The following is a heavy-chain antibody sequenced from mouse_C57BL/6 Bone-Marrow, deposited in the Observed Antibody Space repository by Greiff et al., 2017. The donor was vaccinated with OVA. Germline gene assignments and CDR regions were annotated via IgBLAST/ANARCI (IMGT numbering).Heavy chain of an antibody. CDR2: IRSKSSNYAT. CDR1: GFTFNTYA. J-gene: IGHJ2*01. D-gene: IGHD3-3*01. CDR3: VRDRRGLGYFDY. V-gene: IGHV10-3*01. Sequence: EVQVVESGGGLVQPKGSLKLSCAASGFTFNTYAMHWVRQAPGKGLEWVARIRSKSSNYATYYADSVKDRFTISRDDSQSMLYLQMNNLKSEDTAMYYCVRDRRGLGYFDYWGQGTTLTVSS.